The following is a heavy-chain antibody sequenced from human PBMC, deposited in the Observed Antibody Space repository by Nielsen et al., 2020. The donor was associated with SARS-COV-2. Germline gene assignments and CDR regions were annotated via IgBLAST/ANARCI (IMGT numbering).Heavy chain of an antibody. J-gene: IGHJ6*02. CDR1: GYTFTSYD. CDR3: ARCQYGSGSYPLTYYYYDMDV. CDR2: MNPNSGNT. D-gene: IGHD3-10*01. Sequence: ASVKVSCKASGYTFTSYDINWVRQATGQGLEWMGWMNPNSGNTGYAQKFQGRVTMTRNTSISTAYMELSSLRSEDTAVYYCARCQYGSGSYPLTYYYYDMDVWGQGTTVPSP. V-gene: IGHV1-8*01.